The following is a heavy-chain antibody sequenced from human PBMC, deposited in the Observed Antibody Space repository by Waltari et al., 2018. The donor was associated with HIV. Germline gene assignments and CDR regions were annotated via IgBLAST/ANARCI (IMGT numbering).Heavy chain of an antibody. CDR1: GGSISSGSYY. CDR2: IYTSRST. Sequence: LTCTVSGGSISSGSYYWSWIRQPAGKGLEWIGRIYTSRSTNYNPSLKSRVTISVDTSKNQLSLKLSSVTAADTAVYYCARATGDSPFDYWGQGTLVTVSS. CDR3: ARATGDSPFDY. J-gene: IGHJ4*02. D-gene: IGHD4-17*01. V-gene: IGHV4-61*02.